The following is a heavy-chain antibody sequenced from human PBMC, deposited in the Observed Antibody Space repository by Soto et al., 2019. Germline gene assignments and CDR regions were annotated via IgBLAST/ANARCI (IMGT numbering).Heavy chain of an antibody. Sequence: ASVKVSCKPSGYTFTVYYMHWGRHAPGQGLEWMGWINPKSGGTIYPQKFQGRVTMTWDTSISTAYMALTRLRSDDTAVYYCARDLAKGGGSAGFDYWGQGTLVTVSS. CDR3: ARDLAKGGGSAGFDY. J-gene: IGHJ4*02. V-gene: IGHV1-2*02. CDR2: INPKSGGT. CDR1: GYTFTVYY. D-gene: IGHD1-26*01.